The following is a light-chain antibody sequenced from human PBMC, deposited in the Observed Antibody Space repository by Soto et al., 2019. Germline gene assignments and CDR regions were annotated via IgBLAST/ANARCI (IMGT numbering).Light chain of an antibody. Sequence: DIQLTQSPSFLSASVGDRVTITCRASQGISTYLAWYQQKSGKAPKLLIYVASTLQSGVPSRFSGSGSGTEFTVTISSLQPEDLAIYYCQQLYGYPYTFGQGTKLEI. V-gene: IGKV1-9*01. J-gene: IGKJ2*01. CDR1: QGISTY. CDR2: VAS. CDR3: QQLYGYPYT.